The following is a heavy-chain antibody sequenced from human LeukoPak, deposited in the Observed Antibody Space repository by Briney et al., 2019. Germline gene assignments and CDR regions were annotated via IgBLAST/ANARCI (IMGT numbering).Heavy chain of an antibody. CDR1: GFTFSSYG. CDR2: IRYDGSNK. D-gene: IGHD3-9*01. Sequence: GGSLRLSCAASGFTFSSYGMHWVRQAPGKGLEGVAFIRYDGSNKYYADSVKGRFTISRDNSKNTLYLQMNSLRAEDTAVYYCAKDFRYFDWPFFDYWGQGTLVTVSS. V-gene: IGHV3-30*02. CDR3: AKDFRYFDWPFFDY. J-gene: IGHJ4*02.